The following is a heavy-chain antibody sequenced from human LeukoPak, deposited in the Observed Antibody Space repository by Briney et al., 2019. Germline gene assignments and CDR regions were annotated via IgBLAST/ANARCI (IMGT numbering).Heavy chain of an antibody. CDR3: AKGGTVTRLAYFDY. CDR2: ISGSGGST. CDR1: GGSISSSSYY. V-gene: IGHV3-23*01. J-gene: IGHJ4*02. Sequence: ETLSLTCTVSGGSISSSSYYWGWIRQPPGKGLEWVSAISGSGGSTYYADSVKGRFTISRDNSKNTLYLQMNSLRAEDTAVYYCAKGGTVTRLAYFDYWGQGTLVTVSS. D-gene: IGHD4-17*01.